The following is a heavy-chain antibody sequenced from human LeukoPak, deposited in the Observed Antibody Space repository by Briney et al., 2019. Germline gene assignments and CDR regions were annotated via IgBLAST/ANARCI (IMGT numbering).Heavy chain of an antibody. D-gene: IGHD6-6*01. V-gene: IGHV3-48*02. J-gene: IGHJ5*02. CDR3: ARGRWHDDPREYYNWFDP. Sequence: GGSLRLSCAASGFTFSSYSMNWVRQAPGKGLEWVSYISSSSSTIYYADSVKGRFTISRDNAKNSLYLQMNSLRDEDTAVYYCARGRWHDDPREYYNWFDPWGQGTLVTVSS. CDR1: GFTFSSYS. CDR2: ISSSSSTI.